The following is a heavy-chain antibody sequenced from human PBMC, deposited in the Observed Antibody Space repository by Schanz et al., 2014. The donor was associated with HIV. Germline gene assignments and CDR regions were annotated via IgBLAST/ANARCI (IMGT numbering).Heavy chain of an antibody. CDR2: MNQDGSEK. J-gene: IGHJ5*02. V-gene: IGHV3-7*01. CDR1: GFTFSRFW. D-gene: IGHD4-4*01. Sequence: EVQLVDSGGGLVQPGGSLRLSCAASGFTFSRFWMSWVRQAPGMGLEWVANMNQDGSEKYYVDSVKGRFTISRDNAKNLLYLQMNSLRADDTAVYYCARGGLQWHPEWFDLWGQGTLVSVSS. CDR3: ARGGLQWHPEWFDL.